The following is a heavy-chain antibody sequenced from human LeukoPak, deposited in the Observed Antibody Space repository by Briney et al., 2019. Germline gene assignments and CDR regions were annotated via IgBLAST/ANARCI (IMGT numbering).Heavy chain of an antibody. CDR1: GGSFSGYY. D-gene: IGHD5-12*01. CDR3: ARWLRWAYAFDI. CDR2: INHSGST. Sequence: PSETLSLTCAVYGGSFSGYYWSWIRQPPGKGLEWIGEINHSGSTNHNPSLKSRVTISVDTSKNQFSLKLSSVTAADTAVYYRARWLRWAYAFDIWGQGTMVTVSS. J-gene: IGHJ3*02. V-gene: IGHV4-34*01.